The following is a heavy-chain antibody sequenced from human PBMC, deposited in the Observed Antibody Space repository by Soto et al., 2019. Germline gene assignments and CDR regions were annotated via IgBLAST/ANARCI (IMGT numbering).Heavy chain of an antibody. Sequence: KPSQTLSLTCAVSGGSISSSNWWSWVRKPPGKGLEWIGEIYHSGSTTYNPSLKSRVTISVDKSKNQFSLKLSSVAAADTAVYYCARCVRTIFGVVMAMDVWGQGTTVTVSS. J-gene: IGHJ6*02. CDR1: GGSISSSNW. CDR3: ARCVRTIFGVVMAMDV. V-gene: IGHV4-4*02. CDR2: IYHSGST. D-gene: IGHD3-3*01.